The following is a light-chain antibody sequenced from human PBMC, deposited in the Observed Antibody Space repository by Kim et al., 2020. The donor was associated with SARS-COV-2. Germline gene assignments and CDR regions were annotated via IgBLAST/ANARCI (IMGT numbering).Light chain of an antibody. J-gene: IGLJ7*01. CDR3: ATWDDSLSGPV. V-gene: IGLV1-47*01. CDR2: TKV. Sequence: GQRGTIACSGRNSNIGSNYAYWYSQFPGPAPTLLMSTKVRRPSGVPDRLSVSKSGTSASLAISGLRSEDEAEYYCATWDDSLSGPVFGGGTRLTVL. CDR1: NSNIGSNY.